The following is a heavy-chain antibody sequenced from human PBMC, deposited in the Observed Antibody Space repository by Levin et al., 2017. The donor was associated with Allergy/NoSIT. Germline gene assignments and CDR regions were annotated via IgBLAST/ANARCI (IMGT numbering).Heavy chain of an antibody. J-gene: IGHJ6*02. CDR2: INPSGGST. V-gene: IGHV1-46*01. Sequence: ASVKVSCKASGYTFTSYYMHWVRQAPGQGLEWMGIINPSGGSTSYAQKFQGRVTMTRDTSTSTVYMELSSLRSEDTAVYYCARALRPAGYSYGLQGPPSSARSYPTYYYDGMDVWGQGTTVTDSS. CDR1: GYTFTSYY. D-gene: IGHD5-18*01. CDR3: ARALRPAGYSYGLQGPPSSARSYPTYYYDGMDV.